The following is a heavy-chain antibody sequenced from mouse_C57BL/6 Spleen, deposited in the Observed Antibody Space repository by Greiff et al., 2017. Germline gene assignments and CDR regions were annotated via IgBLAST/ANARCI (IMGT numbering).Heavy chain of an antibody. D-gene: IGHD2-1*01. CDR2: ISDGGSYT. Sequence: EVQVVESGGGLVKPGGSLKLSCAASGFTFSSYAMSWVRQTPEKRLEWVATISDGGSYTYYPDNVKGRFTISRDNAKNNLYLQMSHLKSEDTAMYYCAREGDPYGNFFDYWGQGTTLTVSS. V-gene: IGHV5-4*01. CDR3: AREGDPYGNFFDY. CDR1: GFTFSSYA. J-gene: IGHJ2*01.